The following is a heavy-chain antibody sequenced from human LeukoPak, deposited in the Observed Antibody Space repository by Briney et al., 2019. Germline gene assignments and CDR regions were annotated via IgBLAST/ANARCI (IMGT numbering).Heavy chain of an antibody. V-gene: IGHV4-59*01. D-gene: IGHD3-22*01. Sequence: SETLSLTCTVSGGSISTFFWSWIRQPPGKGLEWIGYVYYTGSTNYNPSLKSRVTISVDTSKNQFSLKVNSVTAADTAVYYCARGLDHYDGSAGYWGQGTLVTVSS. CDR3: ARGLDHYDGSAGY. CDR2: VYYTGST. CDR1: GGSISTFF. J-gene: IGHJ4*02.